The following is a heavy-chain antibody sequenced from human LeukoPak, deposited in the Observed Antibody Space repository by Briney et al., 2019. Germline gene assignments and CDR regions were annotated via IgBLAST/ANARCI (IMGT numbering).Heavy chain of an antibody. V-gene: IGHV3-49*03. J-gene: IGHJ4*02. CDR3: TRATVTPH. D-gene: IGHD4-17*01. CDR1: GFTFGDYS. CDR2: IRGKGYGGTT. Sequence: GGSLRLSCTTSGFTFGDYSMNWFRQAPGKGLEWVGFIRGKGYGGTTEYAASVKGRFTISRDDSQSIAYLQMNSLKTEDTAVYYCTRATVTPHWGQGTLVTVSS.